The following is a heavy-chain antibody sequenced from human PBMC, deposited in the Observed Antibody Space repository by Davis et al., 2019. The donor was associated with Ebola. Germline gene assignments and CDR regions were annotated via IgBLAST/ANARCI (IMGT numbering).Heavy chain of an antibody. D-gene: IGHD6-19*01. J-gene: IGHJ6*02. CDR1: GFTFSDYY. CDR3: ARQWLDGYGMDV. CDR2: ISSSGSTI. Sequence: GESLKISCAASGFTFSDYYMSWIRQAPGKGLEWVSYISSSGSTIYYADSVKGRFTISRDNAKNSLYLQMNSLRDEDTAVYYCARQWLDGYGMDVWGQGTTVTVSS. V-gene: IGHV3-11*04.